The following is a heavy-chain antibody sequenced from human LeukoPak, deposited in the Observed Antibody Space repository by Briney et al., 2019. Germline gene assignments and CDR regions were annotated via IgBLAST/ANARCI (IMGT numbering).Heavy chain of an antibody. V-gene: IGHV1-18*01. CDR1: GYTFTSYG. CDR3: AKVRSGDYYGSGFDY. CDR2: ISAYNGNT. J-gene: IGHJ4*02. Sequence: ASVKVSCKASGYTFTSYGISWVRQAPGQGLEWMGWISAYNGNTNYAQKLQGRVTMTTDTSTSTAYMELSSLRSEDTAVYYCAKVRSGDYYGSGFDYWGQGTLVTVSS. D-gene: IGHD1-26*01.